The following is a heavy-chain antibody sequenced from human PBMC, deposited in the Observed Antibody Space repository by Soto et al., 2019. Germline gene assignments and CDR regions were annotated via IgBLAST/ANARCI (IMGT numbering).Heavy chain of an antibody. CDR1: GGSFSGYY. J-gene: IGHJ4*02. CDR2: IYHNGST. CDR3: ARSHIVPRLFMYPYDY. Sequence: PSETLSVTCAVDGGSFSGYYWTWIRQPPRTGLESIGKIYHNGSTYYNPSLKSRVTISVDTSKNQFSLKLTSVTAADTAVYYCARSHIVPRLFMYPYDYWGQGTLVTVSS. D-gene: IGHD5-12*01. V-gene: IGHV4-34*01.